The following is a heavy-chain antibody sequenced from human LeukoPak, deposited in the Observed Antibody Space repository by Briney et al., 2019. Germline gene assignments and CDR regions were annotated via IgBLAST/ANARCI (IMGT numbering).Heavy chain of an antibody. CDR1: GYTFTSYY. CDR2: FDPEDGET. Sequence: ASVKVSCKASGYTFTSYYMHWVRQAPGKGLEWMGGFDPEDGETIYAQKFQGRVTMTEDTSTDTAYMELSSLRSEDTAVYYCATVILGYYDSSGYLGHFDYWGQGTLVTVSS. CDR3: ATVILGYYDSSGYLGHFDY. J-gene: IGHJ4*02. V-gene: IGHV1-24*01. D-gene: IGHD3-22*01.